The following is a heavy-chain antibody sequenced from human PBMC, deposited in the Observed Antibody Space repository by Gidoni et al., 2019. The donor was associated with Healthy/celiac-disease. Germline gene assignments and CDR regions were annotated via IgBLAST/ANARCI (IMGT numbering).Heavy chain of an antibody. CDR2: IDSDESST. V-gene: IGHV3-74*01. J-gene: IGHJ4*02. D-gene: IGHD2-21*02. Sequence: VQLVESGGGLVQPGGSLRLSCAASGFTFSSYWMHRVRQAPGKGLVWVSRIDSDESSTSYADSVKGRFTISRDNAKNTLYLQMNRLRAEDTAVYYCAGLGLLTAHVSDYWGQGTLVTVSS. CDR1: GFTFSSYW. CDR3: AGLGLLTAHVSDY.